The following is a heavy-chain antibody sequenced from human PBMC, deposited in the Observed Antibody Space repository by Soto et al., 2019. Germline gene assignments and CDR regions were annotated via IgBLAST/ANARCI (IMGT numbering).Heavy chain of an antibody. CDR3: ARVRNVMCSSSWYYFDY. V-gene: IGHV1-3*01. CDR2: INAGNGNT. Sequence: QVQLVQSGAEVKKPGASVKVSCKASGYTFTSYAMHWVRQAPGQRLEWMGWINAGNGNTKYSQKFQGRVTITRDTSASTAYMELSSLRSEDTAVYYCARVRNVMCSSSWYYFDYWGQGTLVTVSS. CDR1: GYTFTSYA. D-gene: IGHD6-13*01. J-gene: IGHJ4*02.